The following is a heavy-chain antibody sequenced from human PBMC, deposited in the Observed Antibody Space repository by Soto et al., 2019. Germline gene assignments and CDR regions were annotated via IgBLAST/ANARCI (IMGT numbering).Heavy chain of an antibody. Sequence: PGESLKISCKGSGYSFPNYWIAWVRQMPGKGLEWMGIIYPGDSNTAYSPSFQGQVTISADKSISTAYLQWRSLKASDTAMYYCARLLTGGFDYWAQGTLVTVSS. CDR3: ARLLTGGFDY. V-gene: IGHV5-51*01. J-gene: IGHJ4*02. CDR2: IYPGDSNT. CDR1: GYSFPNYW. D-gene: IGHD1-20*01.